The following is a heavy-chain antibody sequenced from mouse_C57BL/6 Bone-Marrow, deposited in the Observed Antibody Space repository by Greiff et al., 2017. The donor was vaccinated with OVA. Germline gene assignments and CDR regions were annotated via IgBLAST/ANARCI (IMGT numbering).Heavy chain of an antibody. CDR2: ISTGGGST. J-gene: IGHJ1*03. V-gene: IGHV5-12*01. Sequence: DVMLVESGGGLVQPGGSLKLSCAASGFTFSDYYMYWVRQTPEKRLEWVAYISTGGGSTYYPDTVKGRVTISRDNAKNTLYLQMSRLKSEDTAMYYCARQTVVPYWYFDVWGTGTTVTVSS. CDR3: ARQTVVPYWYFDV. D-gene: IGHD1-1*01. CDR1: GFTFSDYY.